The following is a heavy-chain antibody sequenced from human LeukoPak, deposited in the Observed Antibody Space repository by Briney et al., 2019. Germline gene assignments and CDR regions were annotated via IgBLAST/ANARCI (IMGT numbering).Heavy chain of an antibody. J-gene: IGHJ4*02. Sequence: SETLSLTXTVSGGSISSYYWSWIRQPPGKGLEWIGYIYYSGSTNYNPSLKSRVTISVDTSKNQFSLKLSSVTAADTAVYYCARDGYISGWSHIFDYWGQGTLVTVSS. CDR3: ARDGYISGWSHIFDY. CDR2: IYYSGST. CDR1: GGSISSYY. V-gene: IGHV4-59*01. D-gene: IGHD6-19*01.